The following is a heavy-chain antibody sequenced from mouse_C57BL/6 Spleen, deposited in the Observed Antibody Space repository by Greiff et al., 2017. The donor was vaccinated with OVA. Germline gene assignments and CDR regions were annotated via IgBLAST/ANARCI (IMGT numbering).Heavy chain of an antibody. J-gene: IGHJ3*01. V-gene: IGHV5-17*01. CDR3: ARRSNYLWFAY. Sequence: EVQLVESGGGLVKPGGSLKLSCAASGFTFSDYGMHWVRQAPEKGLEWVAYISSGSSTIYYADTVKGRFTISRDNAKNTLFLQMTSLRSEDTAVYYCARRSNYLWFAYWGQGTLVTVSA. CDR2: ISSGSSTI. D-gene: IGHD2-5*01. CDR1: GFTFSDYG.